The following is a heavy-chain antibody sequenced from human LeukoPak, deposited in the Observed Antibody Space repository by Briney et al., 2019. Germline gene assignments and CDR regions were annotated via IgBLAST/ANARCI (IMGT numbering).Heavy chain of an antibody. V-gene: IGHV3-23*01. CDR2: ISGSGGST. Sequence: GGTLRLSCAASAFTFSIYAMSWVRQAPGKGLGWVSTISGSGGSTHYADSVKGRFTISRDNSKNTLYLQMNSLRADDTAVYYCVRGYSYGWFDPWGQGTLVTVSS. CDR3: VRGYSYGWFDP. D-gene: IGHD5-18*01. CDR1: AFTFSIYA. J-gene: IGHJ5*02.